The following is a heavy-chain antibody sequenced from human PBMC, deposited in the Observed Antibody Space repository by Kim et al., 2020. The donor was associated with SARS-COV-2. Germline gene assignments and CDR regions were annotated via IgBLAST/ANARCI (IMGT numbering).Heavy chain of an antibody. CDR3: ARDLILISGYGMDV. D-gene: IGHD3-16*01. Sequence: YADSVKGRFTISRDNSKNTLYLQMNSLRAEDTAVYYCARDLILISGYGMDVWGQGTTVTVSS. V-gene: IGHV3-33*01. J-gene: IGHJ6*02.